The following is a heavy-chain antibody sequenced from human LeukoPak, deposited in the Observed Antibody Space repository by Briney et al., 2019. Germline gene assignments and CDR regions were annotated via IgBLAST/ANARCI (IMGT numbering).Heavy chain of an antibody. D-gene: IGHD6-13*01. J-gene: IGHJ6*03. Sequence: GGSLRLSCAASGFTFSSYWMSWVRQAPGKGLEWVANIKQDGSEKYYVDSVKGRFTISRDNAKNSLYLQMNSLRAEDTAVYYCARVLGSSSWYRPYYYYYYMDVWGKGTTVTVSS. CDR2: IKQDGSEK. CDR1: GFTFSSYW. V-gene: IGHV3-7*01. CDR3: ARVLGSSSWYRPYYYYYYMDV.